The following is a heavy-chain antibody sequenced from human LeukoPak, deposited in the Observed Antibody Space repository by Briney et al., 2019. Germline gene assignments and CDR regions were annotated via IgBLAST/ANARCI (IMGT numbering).Heavy chain of an antibody. J-gene: IGHJ4*02. D-gene: IGHD2-2*01. V-gene: IGHV4-31*03. CDR3: ARLGCSSTSCSYFDY. CDR2: IYYSGST. Sequence: PSETLSLTCTVSGGSISSGGYYWSWIRQHPGKGLEWIGYIYYSGSTYYNPSLKSRVTISVDTSKNQFSLKLSSVTAADTAVYYCARLGCSSTSCSYFDYWGQGTLVTVSS. CDR1: GGSISSGGYY.